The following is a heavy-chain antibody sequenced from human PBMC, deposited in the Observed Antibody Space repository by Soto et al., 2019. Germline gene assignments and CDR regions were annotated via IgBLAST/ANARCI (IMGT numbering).Heavy chain of an antibody. CDR1: GFTFTSSA. Sequence: SVKVSCKATGFTFTSSAVQWARQARGQRLEWIGWIVVGRGKTNYTQKYQERVTITRDMSTSTAYVELSSLRSEDTAVYCCAAAELEYYYYGMDVWGQGTTVTVAS. V-gene: IGHV1-58*01. J-gene: IGHJ6*02. CDR2: IVVGRGKT. D-gene: IGHD1-1*01. CDR3: AAAELEYYYYGMDV.